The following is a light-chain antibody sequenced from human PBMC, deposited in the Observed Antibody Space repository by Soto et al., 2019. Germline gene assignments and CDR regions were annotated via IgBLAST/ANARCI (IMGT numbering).Light chain of an antibody. CDR3: SSHAGSNNVVV. Sequence: QSVLTQPPSASGSPGQSVTISCTGTSSDIGGYNYVSWYQQHPGKAPKLMIYELSKRPSGVPDRFSGSKSGNTASLTVSGLQTEDEADDYCSSHAGSNNVVVFGGGTQLTVL. V-gene: IGLV2-8*01. CDR1: SSDIGGYNY. CDR2: ELS. J-gene: IGLJ2*01.